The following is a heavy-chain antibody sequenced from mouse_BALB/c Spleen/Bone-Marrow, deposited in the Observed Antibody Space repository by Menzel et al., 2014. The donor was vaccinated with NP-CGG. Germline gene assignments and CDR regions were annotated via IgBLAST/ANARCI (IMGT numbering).Heavy chain of an antibody. CDR2: INPDSSTM. CDR3: ARLPYYGRFAY. CDR1: GFDFSRYW. Sequence: EVKVIESGGGLVQPGGSLKLSCAASGFDFSRYWMSWVRQAPGKGLEWIGEINPDSSTMNYTPSLKYKFIISRDNSNNTLYLQMSKVRSEDTALYYCARLPYYGRFAYWGQVTLVTVSA. D-gene: IGHD1-2*01. V-gene: IGHV4-1*02. J-gene: IGHJ3*01.